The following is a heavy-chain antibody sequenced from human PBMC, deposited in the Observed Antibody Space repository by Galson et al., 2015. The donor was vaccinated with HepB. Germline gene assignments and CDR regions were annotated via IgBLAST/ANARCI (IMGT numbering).Heavy chain of an antibody. D-gene: IGHD2-21*02. J-gene: IGHJ3*02. Sequence: SLRLSCAASGFTFSSYAMSWVRQAPGKGLEWVSAISGSGGSTYYADSVKGRFTISRDNSKNTLYLQMNSLRAEDTAVYYCAKDRHIVVVTASENAFDIWGQGTMVTVSS. CDR2: ISGSGGST. CDR1: GFTFSSYA. CDR3: AKDRHIVVVTASENAFDI. V-gene: IGHV3-23*01.